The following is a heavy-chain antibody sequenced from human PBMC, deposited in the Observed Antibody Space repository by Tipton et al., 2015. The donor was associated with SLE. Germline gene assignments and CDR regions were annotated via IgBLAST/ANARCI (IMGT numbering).Heavy chain of an antibody. Sequence: QSGAEVKKPGASVKVSCKASGYTFTSYYMHWVRQAPGQGLEWMGIINPSGGSTSYAQKFQGRVTMTRDTSTSTVCMELSSLRSEDTAVYYCARAANWGYFDYWGQGTLVTVSS. D-gene: IGHD7-27*01. CDR3: ARAANWGYFDY. J-gene: IGHJ4*02. CDR2: INPSGGST. V-gene: IGHV1-46*01. CDR1: GYTFTSYY.